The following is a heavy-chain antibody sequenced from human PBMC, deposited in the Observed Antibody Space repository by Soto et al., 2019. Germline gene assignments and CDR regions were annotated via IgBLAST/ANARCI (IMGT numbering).Heavy chain of an antibody. J-gene: IGHJ6*02. CDR2: INHSGST. CDR3: ARGPCPDSRLGDTACYYYYYGMDV. D-gene: IGHD5-18*01. V-gene: IGHV4-34*01. Sequence: SETLSLTCAVYGGSFSGYYWSWIRQPPGKGLEWIGEINHSGSTNYNPSLKSRVTISVDTSKNQFSLKLSSVTAADTAVYYCARGPCPDSRLGDTACYYYYYGMDVWGQGTTVTVSS. CDR1: GGSFSGYY.